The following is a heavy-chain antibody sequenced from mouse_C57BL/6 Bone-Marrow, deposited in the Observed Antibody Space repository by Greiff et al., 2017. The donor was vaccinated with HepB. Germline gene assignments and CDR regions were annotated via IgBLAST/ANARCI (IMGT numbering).Heavy chain of an antibody. CDR3: ARFYGYDGYAMDY. D-gene: IGHD2-2*01. J-gene: IGHJ4*01. V-gene: IGHV1-53*01. CDR2: INPSNGGT. CDR1: GYTFTSYW. Sequence: VQLQQSGTELVKPGASVKLSCKASGYTFTSYWMHWVKQRPGQGLEWIGNINPSNGGTNYNEKFKSKATLTVDKSSSTAYMQLSSLTSEDSAVYYCARFYGYDGYAMDYWGQGTSVTVSS.